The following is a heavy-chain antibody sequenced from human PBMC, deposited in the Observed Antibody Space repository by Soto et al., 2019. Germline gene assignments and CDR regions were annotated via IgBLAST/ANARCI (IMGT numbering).Heavy chain of an antibody. CDR2: IIPIFGTA. J-gene: IGHJ4*02. D-gene: IGHD4-17*01. CDR3: ANSDYGGNYGAFDY. Sequence: QVQLVQSGAEVKKPGSSVKVSCKASGGTFSSYAISWVRQAPGQGLEWMGGIIPIFGTANYAQKFQGRVTXXXXXXXXXXXXXXXXXXXXXXAVYYCANSDYGGNYGAFDYWGQGTLVTVSS. V-gene: IGHV1-69*01. CDR1: GGTFSSYA.